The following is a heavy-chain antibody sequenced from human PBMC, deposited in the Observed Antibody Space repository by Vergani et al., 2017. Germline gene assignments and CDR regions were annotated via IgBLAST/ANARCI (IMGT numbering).Heavy chain of an antibody. V-gene: IGHV4-39*01. D-gene: IGHD6-6*01. CDR3: AGPGIAARPSGWFDP. Sequence: QLQLQESGPGLVKPSETLSLTCTVSGGSISSSSYYWGWIRQPPGKGLEWIGSIYYSGSTYYNPSLKSRVTISVDTSKNQFSLKLSSVTAADTAVYYCAGPGIAARPSGWFDPWGQGTLVTVSS. CDR2: IYYSGST. J-gene: IGHJ5*02. CDR1: GGSISSSSYY.